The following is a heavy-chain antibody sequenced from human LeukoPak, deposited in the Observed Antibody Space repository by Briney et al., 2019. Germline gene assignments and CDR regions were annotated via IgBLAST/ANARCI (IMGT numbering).Heavy chain of an antibody. CDR3: ARSGGYSGYDFQYYFDY. D-gene: IGHD5-12*01. J-gene: IGHJ4*02. CDR1: GFTFSSYA. CDR2: ISGSGGST. Sequence: GGSLRLSCAASGFTFSSYAMSWVRQAPGKGLEWVSAISGSGGSTYYADSVKGRFTISRDNSKNTLYLQMNSLRAEDTAVYYCARSGGYSGYDFQYYFDYWGQGTLVTVSS. V-gene: IGHV3-23*01.